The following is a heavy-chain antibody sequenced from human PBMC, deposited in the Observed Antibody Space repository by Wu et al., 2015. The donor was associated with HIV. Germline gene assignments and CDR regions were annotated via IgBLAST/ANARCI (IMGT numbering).Heavy chain of an antibody. Sequence: QVQLVQSGAEVKKPGASVKVSCKGSGYTFSDSYIYWVRLAPGHGLEWVGWINPKTGGAVYAQNFXGRVTMTSDTSVNSVYMEVTRLKSDDAAVYFCTRSRGFSVHYKSDDYFDHWGQGTPVAVS. J-gene: IGHJ4*02. CDR2: INPKTGGA. CDR1: GYTFSDSY. V-gene: IGHV1-2*02. D-gene: IGHD3-3*01. CDR3: TRSRGFSVHYKSDDYFDH.